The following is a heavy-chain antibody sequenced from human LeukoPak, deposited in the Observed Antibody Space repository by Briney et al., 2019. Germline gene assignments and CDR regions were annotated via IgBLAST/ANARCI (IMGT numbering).Heavy chain of an antibody. Sequence: PGGSLRLSCAASGFTFSNYGMHWVRQAPGKGLEWVAFIRYDGSNKYYADSVKGRFTISRDNSKNTLCLQMNSLRAEVTAVYYCAKDIDFDYWGQGTLVTVSS. CDR1: GFTFSNYG. CDR2: IRYDGSNK. J-gene: IGHJ4*02. CDR3: AKDIDFDY. V-gene: IGHV3-30*02. D-gene: IGHD1-26*01.